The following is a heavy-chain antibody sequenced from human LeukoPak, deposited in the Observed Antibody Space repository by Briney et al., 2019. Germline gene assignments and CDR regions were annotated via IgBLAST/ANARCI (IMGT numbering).Heavy chain of an antibody. Sequence: SETLSLTCTVSGDSISSSYWSWIRQPPGKGLEWIGYVYYTGSSYYNPSLKNRATTSIDMSKNQFSLKLTSMTAADTAVYYCAGYGSGSYYKAFDFWGQGILVTVSS. J-gene: IGHJ4*02. CDR1: GDSISSSY. CDR2: VYYTGSS. D-gene: IGHD3-10*01. V-gene: IGHV4-59*01. CDR3: AGYGSGSYYKAFDF.